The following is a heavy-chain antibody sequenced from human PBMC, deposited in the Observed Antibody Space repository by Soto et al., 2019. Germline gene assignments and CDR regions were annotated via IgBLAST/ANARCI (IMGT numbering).Heavy chain of an antibody. V-gene: IGHV4-34*01. CDR1: GGSFSGYY. CDR3: ARGWRPRYCSSTSCHYYYYYMDV. Sequence: SETLSLTCAVYGGSFSGYYWSWIRQPPGKGLEWIGEINHSGSTNYNPSLKSRVTISVDTSKNQFSLKLSSVTAADTAVYYCARGWRPRYCSSTSCHYYYYYMDVWGKGTTVTVSS. D-gene: IGHD2-2*01. CDR2: INHSGST. J-gene: IGHJ6*03.